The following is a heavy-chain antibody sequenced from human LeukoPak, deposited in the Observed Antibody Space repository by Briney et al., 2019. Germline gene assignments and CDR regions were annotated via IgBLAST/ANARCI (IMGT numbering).Heavy chain of an antibody. CDR1: GGTFSSYA. V-gene: IGHV1-69*04. J-gene: IGHJ4*02. D-gene: IGHD2-2*01. Sequence: SVKVSCKASGGTFSSYAISWVRQAPGQGLEWMGRIIPILGIANYAQKFQGRVTITADKSTSTAYMELSSLRSEDAAVYYCARDCSSTSCHDYWGQGTLVTVSS. CDR2: IIPILGIA. CDR3: ARDCSSTSCHDY.